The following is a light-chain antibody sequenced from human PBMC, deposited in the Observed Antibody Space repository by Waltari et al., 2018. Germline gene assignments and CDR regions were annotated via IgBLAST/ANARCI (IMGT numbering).Light chain of an antibody. Sequence: DIHMTQSPSTLSASLGDRVTITCRASQSASKWLAWYQQKPGKAPKLLIDKTSTLNAEVPSRFSGSGSGTEFTLTISSLQPEDFATYYCQQYNLFPWTFGQGTKVEVK. CDR2: KTS. CDR1: QSASKW. CDR3: QQYNLFPWT. J-gene: IGKJ1*01. V-gene: IGKV1-5*03.